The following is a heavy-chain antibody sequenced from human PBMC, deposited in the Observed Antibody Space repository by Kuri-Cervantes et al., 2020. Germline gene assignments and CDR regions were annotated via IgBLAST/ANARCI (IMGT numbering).Heavy chain of an antibody. CDR3: AREVGSGGSCYSDY. CDR1: GFTLSDYY. J-gene: IGHJ4*02. V-gene: IGHV3-11*01. CDR2: ISNTI. Sequence: GESLKTPCEASGFTLSDYYMSRVRQAPGQGLELISYISNTIYYRDSVKGRVTMSRDNAKNSLYLQMSRLRAEDTAVYYCAREVGSGGSCYSDYWGQGTLVTVSS. D-gene: IGHD2-15*01.